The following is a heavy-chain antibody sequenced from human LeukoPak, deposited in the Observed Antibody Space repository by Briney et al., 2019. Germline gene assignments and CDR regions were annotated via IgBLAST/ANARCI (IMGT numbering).Heavy chain of an antibody. J-gene: IGHJ4*02. V-gene: IGHV4-59*12. CDR1: GGSISSYY. CDR2: IYYSGST. Sequence: SETLSLTCTVSGGSISSYYWSWIRQPPGKGLEWIGYIYYSGSTNYNPSLKSRVTISVDTSKNQFSLKLSSVTAADTAVYYCARAQPNYGDYVDYWGQGTLVTVSS. CDR3: ARAQPNYGDYVDY. D-gene: IGHD4-17*01.